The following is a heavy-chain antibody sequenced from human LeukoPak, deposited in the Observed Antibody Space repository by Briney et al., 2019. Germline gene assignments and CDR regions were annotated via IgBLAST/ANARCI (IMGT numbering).Heavy chain of an antibody. J-gene: IGHJ4*02. V-gene: IGHV4-59*08. CDR1: GGSISDYY. D-gene: IGHD3-10*01. CDR3: ARRSYGAYDFDY. Sequence: SETLSLTCTVSGGSISDYYWSWIRQPPGKGLEWIGYIYYSGSANYNPSLKSRVTISVDTSKNKFSLKLSSVTAADTAMYYCARRSYGAYDFDYWGQGTLVTVSS. CDR2: IYYSGSA.